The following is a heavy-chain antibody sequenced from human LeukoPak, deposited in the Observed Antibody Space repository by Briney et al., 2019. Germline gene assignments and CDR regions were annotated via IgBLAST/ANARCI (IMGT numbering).Heavy chain of an antibody. CDR1: GFTFSNYY. V-gene: IGHV3-74*01. CDR3: AKAGLEIGELPGMI. CDR2: INRDGSTT. J-gene: IGHJ4*02. D-gene: IGHD3-10*01. Sequence: GGSLRLSCAASGFTFSNYYVNWVRQAPGKGLVWVSRINRDGSTTNYADSVKGRFTISRDKSKNTLYLQMNTLRAEDTAVYYCAKAGLEIGELPGMIWGQETLVPVS.